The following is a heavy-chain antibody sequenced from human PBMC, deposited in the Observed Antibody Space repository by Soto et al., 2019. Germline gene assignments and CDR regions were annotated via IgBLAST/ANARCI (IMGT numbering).Heavy chain of an antibody. CDR2: VSYSGST. Sequence: SETLSLTCAVAGGSVISAYHYWNWIRQPPGKGLEWIGYVSYSGSTNYNPSLKSRVTISLDTSKNQFSLKLSSVTAADTAVYYCARPTSSGTYHYGMDVWGQGTTVTVSS. CDR1: GGSVISAYHY. V-gene: IGHV4-61*01. D-gene: IGHD6-25*01. J-gene: IGHJ6*02. CDR3: ARPTSSGTYHYGMDV.